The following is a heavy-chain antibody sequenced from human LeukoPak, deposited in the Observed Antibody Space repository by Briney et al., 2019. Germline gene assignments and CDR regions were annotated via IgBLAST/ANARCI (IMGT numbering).Heavy chain of an antibody. J-gene: IGHJ2*01. Sequence: GGSLRLSCAASGFTVRSYDMHWVRQVAGKGLEWVSAISTASDPHYAASVQGRFTIFRANAENSLYLQMNSLSAEDTAVYYCARELGIEGYWYFDLWGRGTLVTVSS. CDR1: GFTVRSYD. D-gene: IGHD7-27*01. V-gene: IGHV3-13*05. CDR3: ARELGIEGYWYFDL. CDR2: ISTASDP.